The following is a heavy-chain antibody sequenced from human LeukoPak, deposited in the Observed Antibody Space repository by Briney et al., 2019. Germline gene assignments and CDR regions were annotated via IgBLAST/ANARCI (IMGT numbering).Heavy chain of an antibody. D-gene: IGHD3-16*02. J-gene: IGHJ4*02. CDR1: GFTFSNAW. V-gene: IGHV3-15*01. Sequence: GGSLRLSCAASGFTFSNAWMSWVRQAPGKGLEWVGRIKSKTDGGTTDYAAPVKGRFTISRDDSKNTLYLQMNSLKTEDTAVYYCTTEIPPMITFGGVIVGPGNFDYWGQGTLVTVSS. CDR2: IKSKTDGGTT. CDR3: TTEIPPMITFGGVIVGPGNFDY.